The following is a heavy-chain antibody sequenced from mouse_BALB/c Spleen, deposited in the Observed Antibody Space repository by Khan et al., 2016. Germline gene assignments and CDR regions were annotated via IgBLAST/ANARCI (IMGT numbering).Heavy chain of an antibody. D-gene: IGHD1-1*01. V-gene: IGHV14-4*02. Sequence: VRLQQSGAELVRSGASVKLSCTAAVFNIKDYYMHWVKQRPEQGLEWIGWIDPENGDTEYAPKFQGKATMTADTSSNAAYLQFSSLTSEDSAVYYSNAICYGSDVYFDYWGQGTTLTVSS. CDR3: NAICYGSDVYFDY. CDR2: IDPENGDT. J-gene: IGHJ2*01. CDR1: VFNIKDYY.